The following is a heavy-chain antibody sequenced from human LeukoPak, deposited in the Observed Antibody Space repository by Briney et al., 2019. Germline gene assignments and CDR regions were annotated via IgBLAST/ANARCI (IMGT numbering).Heavy chain of an antibody. CDR2: ISAYNGNT. J-gene: IGHJ4*02. D-gene: IGHD3-3*01. Sequence: GASVKVSCKASGYTFTSYGISWVRQAPGQGLEWMGWISAYNGNTTYAQKPQGRVTMTTDTSTSTAYMELRSLRSDDTAVYYCARDGLILRFLEWLLPLDYWGQGTLVTVSS. CDR3: ARDGLILRFLEWLLPLDY. CDR1: GYTFTSYG. V-gene: IGHV1-18*01.